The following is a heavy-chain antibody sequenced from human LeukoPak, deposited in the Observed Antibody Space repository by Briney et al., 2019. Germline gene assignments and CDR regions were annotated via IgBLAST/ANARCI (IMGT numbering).Heavy chain of an antibody. V-gene: IGHV4-4*02. CDR2: IYHSGST. J-gene: IGHJ4*02. CDR3: ARHSRGIAAAGFDY. D-gene: IGHD6-13*01. CDR1: GGSISSSSGNC. Sequence: SETLSLTCAVSGGSISSSSGNCWTWVRQPPGKGLEWIGEIYHSGSTNYNPSLKSRVTISVDTSKNQFSLKLSSVTAADTAVYYCARHSRGIAAAGFDYWGQGTLVTVSS.